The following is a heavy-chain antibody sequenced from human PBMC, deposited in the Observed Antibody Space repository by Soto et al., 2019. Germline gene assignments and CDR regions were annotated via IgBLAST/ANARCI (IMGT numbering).Heavy chain of an antibody. D-gene: IGHD6-6*01. CDR1: GFTFSSYA. J-gene: IGHJ6*02. Sequence: PGGSLRLSCAASGFTFSSYAMHWVRQAPGKGLEWVAVISYDGSNKYYADSVKGRFTISRDNSKNTLYLQMNSLRAEDTAVYYCARDYRSEYSSSSKTYYYYGMDVWGQGTTVTVSS. V-gene: IGHV3-30-3*01. CDR3: ARDYRSEYSSSSKTYYYYGMDV. CDR2: ISYDGSNK.